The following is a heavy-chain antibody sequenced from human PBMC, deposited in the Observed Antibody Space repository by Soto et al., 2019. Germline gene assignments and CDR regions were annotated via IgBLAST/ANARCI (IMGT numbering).Heavy chain of an antibody. CDR3: ARTRNLEV. Sequence: SETLSLTCAVYGGSLSGYYGNWIRQSPGKGLEWIGEINYSGITNYNPSLKSRVTISIDTSKNQFSLNLSSVTAADTAVYYCARTRNLEVWGQGTTVTVSS. D-gene: IGHD1-1*01. J-gene: IGHJ6*02. V-gene: IGHV4-34*01. CDR1: GGSLSGYY. CDR2: INYSGIT.